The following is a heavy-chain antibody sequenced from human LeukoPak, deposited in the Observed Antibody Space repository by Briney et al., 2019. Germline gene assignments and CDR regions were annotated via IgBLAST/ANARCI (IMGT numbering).Heavy chain of an antibody. V-gene: IGHV4-34*01. CDR1: GGSFSGYY. J-gene: IGHJ6*02. D-gene: IGHD5-18*01. Sequence: SETLSLTCAVYGGSFSGYYWSWIRQPPGKGLEWIGEINHSGSTNYNPSLKRRVNISVDTSKNQFSLTLRSVTAADPAVYYCARGPSYGRYYYYGMDVWGQGTTVTVSS. CDR2: INHSGST. CDR3: ARGPSYGRYYYYGMDV.